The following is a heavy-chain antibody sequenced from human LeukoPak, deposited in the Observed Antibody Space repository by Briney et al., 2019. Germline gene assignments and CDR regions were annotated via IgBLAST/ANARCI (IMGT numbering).Heavy chain of an antibody. CDR2: IYYSGST. V-gene: IGHV4-59*01. Sequence: PSETLSLTCTVSGGSISSYYWSWIRQPPGKGLEWIGYIYYSGSTNYNPSLKSRVTISVDTSKNQFSLKLSSVTAADTAVYYCARTPYSSSSHYYMDVWGKGTTVTVSS. J-gene: IGHJ6*03. CDR3: ARTPYSSSSHYYMDV. D-gene: IGHD6-6*01. CDR1: GGSISSYY.